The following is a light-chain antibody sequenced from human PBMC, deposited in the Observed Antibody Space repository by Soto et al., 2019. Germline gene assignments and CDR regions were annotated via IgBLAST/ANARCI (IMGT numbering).Light chain of an antibody. CDR3: QQSYNTPPYT. V-gene: IGKV1-39*01. CDR2: DVS. CDR1: QSITRY. Sequence: DIQMTQSPSSLSASVGDRVTITCRPSQSITRYLNWYQHQPGKAPNLLIYDVSTLQSGVPSRFSGSGSGTEFTLTISSLQPEDFATYYCQQSYNTPPYTFGQGTKLEI. J-gene: IGKJ2*01.